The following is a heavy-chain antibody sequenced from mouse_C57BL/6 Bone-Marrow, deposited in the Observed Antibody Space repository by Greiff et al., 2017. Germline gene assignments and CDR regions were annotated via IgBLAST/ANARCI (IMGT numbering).Heavy chain of an antibody. CDR2: IDPSDSYT. CDR3: ARLRGYYGPGFDC. D-gene: IGHD1-1*01. V-gene: IGHV1-59*01. CDR1: GYTFTSYW. Sequence: VQLQQPGAELVRPGTSVKLSCKASGYTFTSYWMHWVKQRPGQGLEWIGVIDPSDSYTNYNQKFKGKATLTVDTSSSTAYMQLSSLTSEDSAVYYCARLRGYYGPGFDCWGQGTTLTVSS. J-gene: IGHJ2*01.